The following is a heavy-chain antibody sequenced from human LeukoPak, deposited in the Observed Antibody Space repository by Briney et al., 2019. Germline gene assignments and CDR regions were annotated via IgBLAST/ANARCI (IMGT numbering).Heavy chain of an antibody. CDR3: ARDGVYSTNFDAFDI. CDR1: GYTFSNYY. Sequence: ASVKVSCKTSGYTFSNYYMHWVRQAPGQGPEWMGWINPKSGGTDYAQRFQGRVTMTRDTSISTAYMELSGLRSDDTAVYYCARDGVYSTNFDAFDIWGQGKMVTVSS. CDR2: INPKSGGT. J-gene: IGHJ3*02. D-gene: IGHD6-13*01. V-gene: IGHV1-2*02.